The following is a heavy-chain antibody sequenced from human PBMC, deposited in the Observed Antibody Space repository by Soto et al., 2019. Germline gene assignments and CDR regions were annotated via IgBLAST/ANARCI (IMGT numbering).Heavy chain of an antibody. Sequence: GGSLRLSCAASGFTFSSYAMHWVRQAPGKGLEWVAVISYDGSNKYYADSVKGRFTISRDNSKNTLYLQMNSLRAEDTAVYYCAINNIAARPGGSNIDYWVLGTRATVSS. D-gene: IGHD6-6*01. CDR2: ISYDGSNK. CDR1: GFTFSSYA. CDR3: AINNIAARPGGSNIDY. J-gene: IGHJ4*02. V-gene: IGHV3-30-3*01.